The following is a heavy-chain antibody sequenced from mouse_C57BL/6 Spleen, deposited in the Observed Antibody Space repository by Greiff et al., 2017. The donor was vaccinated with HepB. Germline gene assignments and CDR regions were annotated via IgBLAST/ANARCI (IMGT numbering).Heavy chain of an antibody. Sequence: VQLQQSGAELVKPGASVKMSCKASGYTFTRYWITWVKQRPGQGLEWIGDIYPGSGSTNYNEKFKSKATLTVDTSSSTAYMQLSSLTSEDSAVYYCARFYDYFAYWGQRTLVTVSA. V-gene: IGHV1-55*01. CDR1: GYTFTRYW. D-gene: IGHD2-4*01. CDR3: ARFYDYFAY. CDR2: IYPGSGST. J-gene: IGHJ3*01.